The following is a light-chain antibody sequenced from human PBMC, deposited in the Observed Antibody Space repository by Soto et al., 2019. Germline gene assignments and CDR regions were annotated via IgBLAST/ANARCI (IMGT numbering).Light chain of an antibody. CDR3: QQYGSSPSIT. Sequence: EIVLTQSPGTLSLSPGERATLSCRASQSVSSSYLAWYQQKPGQAPRLLIYGASSRATGIPDRFSGSGSGKDFTLTISRLESEDFAVYYCQQYGSSPSITFGQGTRLEIK. CDR1: QSVSSSY. V-gene: IGKV3-20*01. CDR2: GAS. J-gene: IGKJ5*01.